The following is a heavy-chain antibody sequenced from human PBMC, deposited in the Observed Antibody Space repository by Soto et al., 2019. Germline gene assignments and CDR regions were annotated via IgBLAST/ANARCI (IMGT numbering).Heavy chain of an antibody. Sequence: PSETLSLTCTVAGGSISSFYWSWIRQPPGKGLEWIGYIYYSGSTNYNPSLKSRVTISVDTSKNQFSLKLSSVTAADTAVYYCARLPRVEDYDILTGYRYYYYGMDVWGQGTTVTVSS. V-gene: IGHV4-59*08. CDR3: ARLPRVEDYDILTGYRYYYYGMDV. D-gene: IGHD3-9*01. J-gene: IGHJ6*02. CDR1: GGSISSFY. CDR2: IYYSGST.